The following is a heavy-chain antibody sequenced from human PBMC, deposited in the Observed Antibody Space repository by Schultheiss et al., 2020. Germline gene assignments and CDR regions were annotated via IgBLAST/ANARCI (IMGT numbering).Heavy chain of an antibody. CDR2: IRSKANSYAT. V-gene: IGHV3-73*01. CDR1: GFTFSGSA. CDR3: TRYYYGSGSHNWFDP. J-gene: IGHJ5*02. D-gene: IGHD3-10*01. Sequence: GSLRLSCAASGFTFSGSAMHWVRQASGKGLEWVGRIRSKANSYATAYAASVKGRFTISRDDSKNTAYLQMNSLKTEDTAVYYCTRYYYGSGSHNWFDPWGQGTLVTVSS.